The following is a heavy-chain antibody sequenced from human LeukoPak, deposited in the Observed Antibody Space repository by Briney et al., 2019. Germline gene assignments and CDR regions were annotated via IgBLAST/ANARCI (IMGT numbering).Heavy chain of an antibody. CDR2: MNPNSGAT. CDR3: ARGPPNWGYDY. V-gene: IGHV1-8*01. D-gene: IGHD7-27*01. CDR1: GYTFTSYD. Sequence: ASVKVSCKASGYTFTSYDINWLRQATGQGPEWMGWMNPNSGATGYAQKFQGRVTMTRNTSISTAYMELSSLRSDDTAVYYCARGPPNWGYDYWGPGTLVTVSS. J-gene: IGHJ4*02.